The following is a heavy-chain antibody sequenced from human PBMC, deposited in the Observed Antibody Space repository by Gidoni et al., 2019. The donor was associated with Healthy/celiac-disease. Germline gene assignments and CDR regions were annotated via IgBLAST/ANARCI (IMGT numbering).Heavy chain of an antibody. CDR1: GFTFSHYY. J-gene: IGHJ3*02. CDR3: ATRYFHGSGRGAFDI. V-gene: IGHV3-11*05. CDR2: ISSSSSYT. Sequence: QVQLVESGGGLVKPGGSLRLSCAASGFTFSHYYMSWIRQAPGKGLEWVSYISSSSSYTNYADSVKGRFTISRDNAKNSLYLQMNSLRAEDTAVYYCATRYFHGSGRGAFDIWGQGTMVTVSA. D-gene: IGHD3-10*01.